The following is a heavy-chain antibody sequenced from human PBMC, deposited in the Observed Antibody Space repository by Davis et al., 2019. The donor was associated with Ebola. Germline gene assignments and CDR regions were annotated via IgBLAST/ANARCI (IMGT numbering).Heavy chain of an antibody. J-gene: IGHJ6*04. CDR3: ARDEVPALHLDYYYYGMDV. V-gene: IGHV1-69*13. D-gene: IGHD2-2*01. CDR2: IIPIFGTA. Sequence: SVKVSCKASGYIFTSYAMNWVRQAPGQGLEWMGGIIPIFGTANYAQKFQGRVTITADESTSTAYMELSSLRSEDTAVYYCARDEVPALHLDYYYYGMDVWGKGTTVTVSS. CDR1: GYIFTSYA.